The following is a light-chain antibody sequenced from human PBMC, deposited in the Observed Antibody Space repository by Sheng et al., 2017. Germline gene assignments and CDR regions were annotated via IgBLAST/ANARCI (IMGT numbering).Light chain of an antibody. CDR2: DNN. Sequence: QSVLTQPPSVSGAPGQRVTISCTGSSSNIGADYDVHWYQQLPGAAPKLLIFDNNNRPSGVPDRFSGSKSGTSASLAITGLQAEDEADYYCQSYDNSLLIGVFGTGTKVTVL. V-gene: IGLV1-40*01. J-gene: IGLJ1*01. CDR1: SSNIGADYD. CDR3: QSYDNSLLIGV.